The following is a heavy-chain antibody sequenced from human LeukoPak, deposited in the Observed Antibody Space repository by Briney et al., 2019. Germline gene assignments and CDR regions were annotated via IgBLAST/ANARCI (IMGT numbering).Heavy chain of an antibody. J-gene: IGHJ6*03. D-gene: IGHD3-10*01. Sequence: SETLSLTCNVYGGSLSGYYWSWIRQPAGKGLEWIGRIYTSGSTNYNPSLKSRVTISVDTSKNQFSLKLSSVIAADTAVYYCAREGTDGSGSYYKPLPFYYYMDVWGKGTTVTISS. CDR3: AREGTDGSGSYYKPLPFYYYMDV. V-gene: IGHV4-4*07. CDR1: GGSLSGYY. CDR2: IYTSGST.